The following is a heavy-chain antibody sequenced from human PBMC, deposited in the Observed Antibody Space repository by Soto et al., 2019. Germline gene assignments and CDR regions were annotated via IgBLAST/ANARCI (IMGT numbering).Heavy chain of an antibody. V-gene: IGHV3-74*01. CDR2: IDYDGTTT. D-gene: IGHD2-2*01. Sequence: EVQLVESGGGLVQPGGSLRLSCAASGFSFDSYWMHWVRQAPGQGPGWVSRIDYDGTTTNYADSVKGRFTISRDNAKTTLYLKRNSLRPENTAVYYCARGPRASSGGTGAYWGQGTLVTVSS. J-gene: IGHJ1*01. CDR1: GFSFDSYW. CDR3: ARGPRASSGGTGAY.